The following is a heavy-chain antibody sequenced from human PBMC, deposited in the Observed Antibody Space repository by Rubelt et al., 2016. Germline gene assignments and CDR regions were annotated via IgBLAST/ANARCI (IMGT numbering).Heavy chain of an antibody. D-gene: IGHD1-26*01. CDR2: IHYSGST. CDR3: ARLQWELSTIDF. V-gene: IGHV4-59*12. Sequence: QVQLQESGPGLVKSSETLSLTCTVSGGSISSYYWRWIRQPPGKGLEWIAYIHYSGSTKYDPSLKSRVTISVDTSKNQFSLKLGSVTAADTAVYYVARLQWELSTIDFWGQGTLVTVSS. J-gene: IGHJ4*02. CDR1: GGSISSYY.